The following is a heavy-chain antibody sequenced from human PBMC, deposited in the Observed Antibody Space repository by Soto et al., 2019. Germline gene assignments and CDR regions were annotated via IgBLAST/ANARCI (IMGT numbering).Heavy chain of an antibody. Sequence: VSCKASGYTFTGYYMHWVRQAPGQGLEWMGWINPNSGGTNYAQKFQGWVTMTRDTPISTAYMELSRLRSDDTAVYYCAREKSAMITFGVVIVSSSYYGMDVWGQGTTITVSS. V-gene: IGHV1-2*04. J-gene: IGHJ6*02. CDR3: AREKSAMITFGVVIVSSSYYGMDV. CDR2: INPNSGGT. D-gene: IGHD3-16*02. CDR1: GYTFTGYY.